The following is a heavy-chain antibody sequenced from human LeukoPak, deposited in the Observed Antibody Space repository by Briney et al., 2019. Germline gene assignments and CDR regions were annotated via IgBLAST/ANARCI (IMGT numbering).Heavy chain of an antibody. J-gene: IGHJ4*02. V-gene: IGHV6-1*01. CDR1: GDSVSGKSVA. Sequence: SQTLSLTCAISGDSVSGKSVAWNWIRQSPSRGLEWLGRTYYNSKWYNDYAISVKSRINTNPDTSRNQFSLQLNSVTLEDTAVYYCARGQRNAFDYWGQGTLVTVSS. CDR3: ARGQRNAFDY. CDR2: TYYNSKWYN.